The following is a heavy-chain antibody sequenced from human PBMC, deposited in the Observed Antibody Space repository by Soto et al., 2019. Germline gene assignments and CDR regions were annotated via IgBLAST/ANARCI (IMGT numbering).Heavy chain of an antibody. V-gene: IGHV5-51*01. D-gene: IGHD6-19*01. J-gene: IGHJ4*02. CDR2: IYPGDSDT. Sequence: PGESLKISCKGSGYTFTSYWIAWVRQMPGKGLEWMGIIYPGDSDTRYSPSFQGQVSISADRSISTAYLQWSSLKASDTAMYYCARQDGSAWYYFDYWGQGTLVTVSS. CDR1: GYTFTSYW. CDR3: ARQDGSAWYYFDY.